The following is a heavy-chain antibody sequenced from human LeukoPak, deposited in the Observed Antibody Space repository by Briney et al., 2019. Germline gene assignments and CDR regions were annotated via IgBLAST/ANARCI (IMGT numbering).Heavy chain of an antibody. D-gene: IGHD6-6*01. CDR1: GYSFTSYW. Sequence: PGESLSISCKGSGYSFTSYWISWVRQMPGKGLEWMGRIDPSDSYTNYSPSFQGHVTISADKSISTAYLQWSSLKASDTAMYYCARGGHEYSSSSPFDYWGQGTLVTVSS. V-gene: IGHV5-10-1*01. CDR3: ARGGHEYSSSSPFDY. J-gene: IGHJ4*02. CDR2: IDPSDSYT.